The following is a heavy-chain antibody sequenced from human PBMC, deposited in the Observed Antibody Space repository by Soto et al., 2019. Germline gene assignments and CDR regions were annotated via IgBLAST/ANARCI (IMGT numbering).Heavy chain of an antibody. CDR1: GGSISSGGYS. D-gene: IGHD1-1*01. Sequence: PSETLSLTCAVSGGSISSGGYSWSWIRQPPGKGLEWIGYIYHSGSTYYNPSLKSRVTISVDTSKNQFSLKLSSVTAADTAVYYCARHDWNGVDYWGQGTLVTVSS. CDR3: ARHDWNGVDY. J-gene: IGHJ4*02. V-gene: IGHV4-30-2*03. CDR2: IYHSGST.